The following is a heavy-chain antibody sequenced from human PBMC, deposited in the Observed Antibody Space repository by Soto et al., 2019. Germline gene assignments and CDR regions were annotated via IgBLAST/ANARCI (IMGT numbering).Heavy chain of an antibody. J-gene: IGHJ4*02. V-gene: IGHV4-30-4*01. D-gene: IGHD4-17*01. CDR3: ARTSVTAMDFNH. CDR1: GGSVSSGDFY. CDR2: SYYSGST. Sequence: QVQLQESGPGLVKPSQTLSLTCTVSGGSVSSGDFYWSWIRQPPGKGLEWIGYSYYSGSTYYNPSLKSRFIISVDTSKNQFSLKVNSVTAADTAVYYCARTSVTAMDFNHWGQGALVAVSS.